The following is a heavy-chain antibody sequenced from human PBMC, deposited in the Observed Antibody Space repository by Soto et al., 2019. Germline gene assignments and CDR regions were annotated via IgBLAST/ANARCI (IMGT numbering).Heavy chain of an antibody. D-gene: IGHD3-16*01. CDR1: GYIFVNYG. J-gene: IGHJ6*02. CDR3: VMVDNYVTPTPQDV. CDR2: ISPYTGNT. Sequence: QVQLVQSGDEVKKPGASVKVSCKASGYIFVNYGIAWVRQAPGQGLEWMGWISPYTGNTHSASKVQGRLTMTADTXPSTAYMDLGSMTSDDTAVYYCVMVDNYVTPTPQDVWGQGTKVTVSS. V-gene: IGHV1-18*01.